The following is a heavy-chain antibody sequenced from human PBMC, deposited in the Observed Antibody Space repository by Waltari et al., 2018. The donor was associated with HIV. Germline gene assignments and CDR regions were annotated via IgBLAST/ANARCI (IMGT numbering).Heavy chain of an antibody. CDR3: ATHSPVDGDFFFWYFDL. J-gene: IGHJ2*01. V-gene: IGHV1-69*04. CDR1: GGRFSSYA. CDR2: ISPILGIT. Sequence: QVQLVQSGAEVKKPGSSVKVSCTASGGRFSSYAINWVRQAPGQGLEWMGRISPILGITTYAQRFQGRVTITADKSTNTVYMDLDSLKSEDTAVYYCATHSPVDGDFFFWYFDLWGRGTLVTVSS. D-gene: IGHD4-17*01.